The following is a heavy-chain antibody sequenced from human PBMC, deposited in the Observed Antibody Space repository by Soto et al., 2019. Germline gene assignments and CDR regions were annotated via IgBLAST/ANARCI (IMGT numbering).Heavy chain of an antibody. V-gene: IGHV3-7*05. CDR2: IKQDGSDK. J-gene: IGHJ5*02. D-gene: IGHD4-17*01. CDR1: GFTFSSYW. CDR3: ARAIAFTDYATRWGTFDP. Sequence: EVQLVESGGGLVQPGGSLRLSCAASGFTFSSYWMSWVRQAPGKGLEWVANIKQDGSDKYYVDSVKGRFTISRDNAKNSLYLQMNSLRAEDTAVYYCARAIAFTDYATRWGTFDPWGQGTLVTVSS.